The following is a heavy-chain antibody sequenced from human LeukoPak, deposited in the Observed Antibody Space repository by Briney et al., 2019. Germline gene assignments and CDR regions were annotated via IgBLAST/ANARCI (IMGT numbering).Heavy chain of an antibody. D-gene: IGHD2-15*01. CDR1: SYTFTNYA. CDR3: ARATLGYCSGGSCLPYYYMDV. J-gene: IGHJ6*03. CDR2: ISAYNGNT. Sequence: ASVKVSCKASSYTFTNYAFTWVRQAPGQGLEWMGWISAYNGNTNYAQKLQGRVTMTTDTSTSTAYMELSSLRSEDTAVYYCARATLGYCSGGSCLPYYYMDVWGKGTTVTISS. V-gene: IGHV1-18*01.